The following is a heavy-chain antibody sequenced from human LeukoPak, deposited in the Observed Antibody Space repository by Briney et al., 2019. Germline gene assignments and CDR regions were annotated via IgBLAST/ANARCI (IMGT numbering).Heavy chain of an antibody. D-gene: IGHD2-2*02. V-gene: IGHV4-4*09. Sequence: PSETLSLTCTVSGGSISSYYWSWIRQPPGKGLEWIGYIYTSGSTNYNPSLKSRVTISVDTSKNQFSLKLSSVTAADTAVYYCARTLGYCSSTSCYNYYHYYMDVWGKGTTVTVSS. CDR2: IYTSGST. CDR3: ARTLGYCSSTSCYNYYHYYMDV. CDR1: GGSISSYY. J-gene: IGHJ6*03.